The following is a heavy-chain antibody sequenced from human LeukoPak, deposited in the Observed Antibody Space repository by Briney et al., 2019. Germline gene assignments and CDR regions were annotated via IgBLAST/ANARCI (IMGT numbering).Heavy chain of an antibody. D-gene: IGHD2/OR15-2a*01. Sequence: GGSLRLSCAASGFTFNTYAMSLVRQAPWERLQWVSGISDSGGNTYYADSVRGRFTISRDNSKNTLYLQMNSLRAEDTAVYYCARHLSYLWYFDLWGRGTLVTVSS. CDR3: ARHLSYLWYFDL. CDR2: ISDSGGNT. J-gene: IGHJ2*01. CDR1: GFTFNTYA. V-gene: IGHV3-23*01.